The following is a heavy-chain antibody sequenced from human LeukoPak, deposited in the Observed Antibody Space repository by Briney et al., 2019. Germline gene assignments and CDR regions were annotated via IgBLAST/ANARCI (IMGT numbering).Heavy chain of an antibody. J-gene: IGHJ3*02. CDR1: GFTFDDYG. Sequence: GGSLRLSCAASGFTFDDYGMSWVRQAPGKGLEWVSGINWNGGSTGYADSVKGRFTISRDNAKNSLYLQMNSLRAEDTALYHCARDLHPYYYGSGTPTLDAFDIWGQGTMVTVSS. D-gene: IGHD3-10*01. CDR2: INWNGGST. CDR3: ARDLHPYYYGSGTPTLDAFDI. V-gene: IGHV3-20*01.